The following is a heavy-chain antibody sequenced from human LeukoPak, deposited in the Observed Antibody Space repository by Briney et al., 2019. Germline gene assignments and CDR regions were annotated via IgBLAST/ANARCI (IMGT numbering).Heavy chain of an antibody. J-gene: IGHJ4*02. D-gene: IGHD3-10*01. CDR1: GFTFSTYG. CDR2: IRSDGKYK. Sequence: GGSLRLSCAASGFTFSTYGMHWVRQAPGKGLEWVAYIRSDGKYKPYADSVKGRFTISRDNSRNTLYLQMNSLRDDDTAVYYCARGFGTSFDYWGQGTLVTVSS. V-gene: IGHV3-30*02. CDR3: ARGFGTSFDY.